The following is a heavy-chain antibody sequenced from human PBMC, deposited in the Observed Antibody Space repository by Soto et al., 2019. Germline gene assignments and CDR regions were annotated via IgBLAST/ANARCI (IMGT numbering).Heavy chain of an antibody. CDR3: ASTTVTTPYGFDP. D-gene: IGHD4-4*01. CDR2: IYYSGST. V-gene: IGHV4-31*03. J-gene: IGHJ5*02. CDR1: GGSISSGGYY. Sequence: PSETLSLTCTVSGGSISSGGYYWSWIRQHPGKGLEWIGYIYYSGSTYYNPSLKSRVTISVDTSKNQFSLKLSTVTAADTAVYYCASTTVTTPYGFDPWGQGTLVTVSS.